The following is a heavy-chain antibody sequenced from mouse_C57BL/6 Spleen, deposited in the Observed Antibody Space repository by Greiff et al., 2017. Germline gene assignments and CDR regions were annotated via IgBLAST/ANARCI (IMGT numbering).Heavy chain of an antibody. Sequence: QVTLKVSGPGILQSSQTLSLTCSFSGFSLSTSGLGVSWICQPSGKGLEWLAHIYWDADKRYNPSLKSWLTISNDNSRNQIFLKISSMDTEDTATYYSTRRKDYYGSSYHYYYAMDYWGQGTSVTVSS. CDR1: GFSLSTSGLG. V-gene: IGHV8-12*01. J-gene: IGHJ4*01. CDR3: TRRKDYYGSSYHYYYAMDY. CDR2: IYWDADK. D-gene: IGHD1-1*01.